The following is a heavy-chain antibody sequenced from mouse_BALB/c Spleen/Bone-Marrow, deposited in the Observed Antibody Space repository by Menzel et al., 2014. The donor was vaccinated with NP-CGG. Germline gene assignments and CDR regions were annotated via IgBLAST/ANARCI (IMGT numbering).Heavy chain of an antibody. CDR1: GFSLTGYG. J-gene: IGHJ3*01. D-gene: IGHD2-2*01. V-gene: IGHV2-6-7*01. CDR3: ARDRGYDVGFAY. CDR2: IWGDGST. Sequence: VQLQQSGAGLVAPSQSLSITCTASGFSLTGYGVNWVRQPPGKGLEWLGMIWGDGSTNYNLALNSRLSTSKEHSNSQVFLKMNSLQTNDAARYYCARDRGYDVGFAYWGQGTLVTVSS.